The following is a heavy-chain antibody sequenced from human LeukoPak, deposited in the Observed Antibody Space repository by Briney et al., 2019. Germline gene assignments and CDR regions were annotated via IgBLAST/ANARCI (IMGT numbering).Heavy chain of an antibody. CDR2: INYSGST. D-gene: IGHD3-16*01. V-gene: IGHV4-34*01. J-gene: IGHJ4*02. CDR1: GGPFSGYY. CDR3: ARGELMITFGGLSAKRAPDY. Sequence: SETLSLTCAVYGGPFSGYYWSWIRQPPGKGLEWIGEINYSGSTNYNPSLKSRVTISVDTSKNQFSLKLSSVTAADTAVYYCARGELMITFGGLSAKRAPDYWGQGTLVTVSS.